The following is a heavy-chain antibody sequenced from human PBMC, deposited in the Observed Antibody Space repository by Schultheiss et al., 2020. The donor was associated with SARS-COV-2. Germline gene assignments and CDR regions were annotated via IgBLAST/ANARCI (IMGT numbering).Heavy chain of an antibody. V-gene: IGHV3-23*01. D-gene: IGHD6-13*01. CDR1: GFMFSNYA. J-gene: IGHJ6*02. Sequence: GGSLRLSCAASGFMFSNYAMSWVRQAPGKGLEWVSAISGSGGSTYYADSVKGRFTISRDNAKNSLNLQMNSLRAEDTAMYYCTFLGLIAAAGTVGMDVWGQGTTVTVSS. CDR2: ISGSGGST. CDR3: TFLGLIAAAGTVGMDV.